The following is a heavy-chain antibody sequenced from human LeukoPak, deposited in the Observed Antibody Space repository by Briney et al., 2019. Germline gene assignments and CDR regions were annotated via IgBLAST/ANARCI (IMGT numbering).Heavy chain of an antibody. CDR2: TYHRSKWYN. V-gene: IGHV6-1*01. Sequence: SQTLSLTCAISGDSVSSNSVAWNWIRQSPSRGLEWLGRTYHRSKWYNDYALSVISRISVNPDTPKNQFSLQLNSVTPEDTAVYYCARGRSYSFDYWGQGTLVTVSS. J-gene: IGHJ4*02. D-gene: IGHD1-26*01. CDR1: GDSVSSNSVA. CDR3: ARGRSYSFDY.